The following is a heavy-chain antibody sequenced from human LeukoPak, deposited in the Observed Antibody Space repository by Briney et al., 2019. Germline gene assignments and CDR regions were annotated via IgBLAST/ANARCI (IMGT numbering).Heavy chain of an antibody. CDR2: INHSGST. V-gene: IGHV4-34*01. J-gene: IGHJ6*03. D-gene: IGHD3-10*01. CDR1: GGSFSGYY. CDR3: ARRFGYYGSGSYFHYYYYMDV. Sequence: PSETLSLTCAVYGGSFSGYYWSWIRQPPGKGLEWIGEINHSGSTNYNPSLKSRVTISVDTSKNQFSLKLSSVTAADTAVYYCARRFGYYGSGSYFHYYYYMDVWGKGTTVTISS.